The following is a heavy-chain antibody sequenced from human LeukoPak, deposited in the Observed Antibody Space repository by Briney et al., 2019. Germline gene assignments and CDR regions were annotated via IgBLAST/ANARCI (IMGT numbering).Heavy chain of an antibody. V-gene: IGHV1-46*01. CDR3: AREGYCSGASCHSGAHFQH. CDR2: INLSGGAT. J-gene: IGHJ1*01. Sequence: GASVKVSCKASGYTFTSYYMHWVRQAPGQGLEWMGIINLSGGATTYAQKFQGRVTMTRDMSTSTVYMELSSLRSADTAVYYCAREGYCSGASCHSGAHFQHWGQGTLVTVSS. D-gene: IGHD2-15*01. CDR1: GYTFTSYY.